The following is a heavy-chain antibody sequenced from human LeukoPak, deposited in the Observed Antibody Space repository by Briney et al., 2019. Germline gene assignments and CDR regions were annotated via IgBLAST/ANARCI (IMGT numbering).Heavy chain of an antibody. D-gene: IGHD5-24*01. V-gene: IGHV3-21*01. CDR1: GFTFSSYG. Sequence: GGSLRLSCAASGFTFSSYGMHWVRQAPGKGLEWVSSISSSSSYIYYADSVKGRFTISRDNAKNSLYLQMNSLRAEDTAVYYCARADGWKYYFDYWGQGTLVTVSS. CDR3: ARADGWKYYFDY. J-gene: IGHJ4*02. CDR2: ISSSSSYI.